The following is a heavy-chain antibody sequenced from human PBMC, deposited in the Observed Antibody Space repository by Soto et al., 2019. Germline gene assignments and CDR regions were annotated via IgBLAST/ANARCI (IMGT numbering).Heavy chain of an antibody. Sequence: GGSLRLSCEGSGFTFNPYNMNWVRQAPGKGLEWVASISTSSSYIYYADSVKGRFTISRDNAKNSLYLQMNSLRAEDTAVYYCARDLNDRDFWGQGTLVTVSS. CDR3: ARDLNDRDF. D-gene: IGHD3-22*01. J-gene: IGHJ4*02. CDR1: GFTFNPYN. CDR2: ISTSSSYI. V-gene: IGHV3-21*01.